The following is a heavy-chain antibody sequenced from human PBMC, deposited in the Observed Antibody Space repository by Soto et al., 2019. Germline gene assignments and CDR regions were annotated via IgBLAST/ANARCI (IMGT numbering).Heavy chain of an antibody. CDR3: ATEMSIAARRRWGNYYYYYGMDV. CDR2: FDPEDGET. V-gene: IGHV1-24*01. Sequence: GASVKVSCKVSGYTLTELSMHWVRQAPGKGLEWMGGFDPEDGETIYAQKFQGRVTMTEDTSTDTAYMELSSLRSEDTAVYYSATEMSIAARRRWGNYYYYYGMDVWGQGTTVTVSS. D-gene: IGHD6-6*01. CDR1: GYTLTELS. J-gene: IGHJ6*02.